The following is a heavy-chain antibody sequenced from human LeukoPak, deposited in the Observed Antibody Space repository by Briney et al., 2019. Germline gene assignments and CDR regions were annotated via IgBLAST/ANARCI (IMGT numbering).Heavy chain of an antibody. V-gene: IGHV3-53*01. CDR2: IYSGGST. CDR1: GFTVSSNY. D-gene: IGHD3-10*01. J-gene: IGHJ4*02. Sequence: GGSLRLSCAASGFTVSSNYMSWVRQAPGKGLEWVSAIYSGGSTYYADSVKGRFTISRDNSKNTLYLQMNSLRAEDTAVYYCARGEPGSYSLFDYWGQGTLVTVSS. CDR3: ARGEPGSYSLFDY.